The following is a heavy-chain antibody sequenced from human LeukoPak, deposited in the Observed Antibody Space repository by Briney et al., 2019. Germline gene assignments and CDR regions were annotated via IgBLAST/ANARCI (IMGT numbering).Heavy chain of an antibody. CDR1: GYTFTNYY. Sequence: ASVKVSCKASGYTFTNYYIHWVRQAPGQGLEWMGIINSSGGSTTFAQKFQGRVTMTRDTSTSTVYMELSSLRSEDTAVYYCARGAPCTKNNNYWGLFDPWGQGTLVTVSS. CDR3: ARGAPCTKNNNYWGLFDP. D-gene: IGHD7-27*01. V-gene: IGHV1-46*01. CDR2: INSSGGST. J-gene: IGHJ5*02.